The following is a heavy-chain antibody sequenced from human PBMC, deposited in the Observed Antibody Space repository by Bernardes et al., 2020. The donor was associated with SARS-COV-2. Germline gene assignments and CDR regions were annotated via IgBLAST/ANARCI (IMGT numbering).Heavy chain of an antibody. V-gene: IGHV1-8*01. J-gene: IGHJ4*02. D-gene: IGHD6-6*01. CDR2: MNPNSGNT. Sequence: ASVKVSCKASGYTFTSYYINWVRQATGQGLEWMGWMNPNSGNTGYAQKFQGRVTMTRNTSISTAYMELSSLRSEDTAVYYCARAYSSSSHSDYWGQGTLVTGSS. CDR3: ARAYSSSSHSDY. CDR1: GYTFTSYY.